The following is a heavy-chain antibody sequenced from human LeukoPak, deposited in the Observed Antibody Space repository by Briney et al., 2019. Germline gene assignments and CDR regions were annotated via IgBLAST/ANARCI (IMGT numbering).Heavy chain of an antibody. V-gene: IGHV4-61*02. CDR2: IYTSGST. Sequence: SQTLSLTCTASGGSISSGSYYWSWIRQPAGKGLEWIGRIYTSGSTNYNPSLKSRVTISVDTSKNQFSLKLSSVTAADTAVYYCARGVVGATVDASDIWGQGTMVTVSS. CDR1: GGSISSGSYY. J-gene: IGHJ3*02. D-gene: IGHD1-26*01. CDR3: ARGVVGATVDASDI.